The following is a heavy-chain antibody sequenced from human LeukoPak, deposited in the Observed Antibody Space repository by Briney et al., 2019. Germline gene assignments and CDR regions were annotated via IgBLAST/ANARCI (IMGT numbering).Heavy chain of an antibody. V-gene: IGHV3-30*03. D-gene: IGHD1-1*01. CDR2: ISDDGRNK. CDR1: GFTFSDYA. Sequence: LGGSLRLSCTASGFTFSDYAMHWVRQAPGKGLEWVAVISDDGRNKYYADSVKGRFTISRDNSKNTLSLQMNSLRDEDTAIYYCARGRVRSHRTAPEYWGQGTLVTVSS. CDR3: ARGRVRSHRTAPEY. J-gene: IGHJ4*02.